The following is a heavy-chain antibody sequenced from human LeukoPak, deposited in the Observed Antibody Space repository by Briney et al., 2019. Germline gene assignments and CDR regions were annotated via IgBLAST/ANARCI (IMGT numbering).Heavy chain of an antibody. J-gene: IGHJ6*02. Sequence: PGGSLRLSCAASGVTFSTFEVNWVRQAPGKGLEWVSYISSRGSTIYYADSVKGRFTISRDNAKNSLYLQINSLRAEDTAVYYCARTWGMDVWGQGTTVTVSS. CDR2: ISSRGSTI. V-gene: IGHV3-48*03. CDR1: GVTFSTFE. CDR3: ARTWGMDV.